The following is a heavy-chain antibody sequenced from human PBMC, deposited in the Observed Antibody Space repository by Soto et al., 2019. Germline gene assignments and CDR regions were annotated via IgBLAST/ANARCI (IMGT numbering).Heavy chain of an antibody. CDR3: ARDQDILTSFDY. D-gene: IGHD3-9*01. Sequence: EVQLVESGGGLVQPGGSLRLSCAASGFTFRSYSMNWVRQAPGKGLEWVSSISSSSTSIYYADSVKGRFTISRDNAKNSLYLQMNSLRAEDTAVYYCARDQDILTSFDYWGQGTLVTVSS. V-gene: IGHV3-21*01. CDR2: ISSSSTSI. CDR1: GFTFRSYS. J-gene: IGHJ4*02.